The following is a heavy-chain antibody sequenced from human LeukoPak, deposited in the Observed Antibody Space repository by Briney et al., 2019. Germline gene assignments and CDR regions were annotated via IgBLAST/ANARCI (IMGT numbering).Heavy chain of an antibody. J-gene: IGHJ5*02. CDR3: AKADCSSASCYRS. V-gene: IGHV3-20*04. Sequence: GGSLRLSCAASGFTFDDYGMSWVRQAPGKGLEWVSGINWNGGSTGYADSVKGRFTISRDNAKNSLYLQMNSLRAEDTAVYYCAKADCSSASCYRSWGQGTLVTVSS. CDR1: GFTFDDYG. CDR2: INWNGGST. D-gene: IGHD2-2*01.